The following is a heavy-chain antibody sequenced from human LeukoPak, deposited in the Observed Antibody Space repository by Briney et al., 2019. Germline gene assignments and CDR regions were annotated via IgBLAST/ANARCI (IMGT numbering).Heavy chain of an antibody. CDR1: GGSISSGGYY. J-gene: IGHJ5*02. V-gene: IGHV4-31*03. D-gene: IGHD1-14*01. Sequence: SETLSLTCTVSGGSISSGGYYWSWIRQHPGKGLEWIGCIYYSGSTYYNPSLKSRVTISVDTSKNQFSLKLSSVTAADTAVYYCASTGLRNWFDPWGQGTLVTVSS. CDR3: ASTGLRNWFDP. CDR2: IYYSGST.